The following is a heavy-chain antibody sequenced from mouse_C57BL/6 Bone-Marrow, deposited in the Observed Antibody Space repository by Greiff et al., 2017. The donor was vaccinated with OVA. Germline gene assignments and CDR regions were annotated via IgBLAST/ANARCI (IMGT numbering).Heavy chain of an antibody. D-gene: IGHD6-1*01. CDR1: GYTFTSYG. CDR2: IYPRSGNT. Sequence: VKLMESGAELARPGASVKLSCKASGYTFTSYGISWVKQRTGQGLEWIGEIYPRSGNTYYNEKFKGKATLTADKSSSTAYMELRSLTSEDSAVYFCARSWGAGMDYWGQGTSVTVSS. J-gene: IGHJ4*01. V-gene: IGHV1-81*01. CDR3: ARSWGAGMDY.